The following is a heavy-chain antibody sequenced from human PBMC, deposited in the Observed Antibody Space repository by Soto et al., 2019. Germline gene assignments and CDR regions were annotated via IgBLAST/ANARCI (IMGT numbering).Heavy chain of an antibody. J-gene: IGHJ4*02. CDR2: ITSDTKTI. V-gene: IGHV3-48*01. CDR1: GFRFSIYS. D-gene: IGHD6-19*01. CDR3: ARSVEGHFDY. Sequence: ESGGNLVQPGGSLRLSCAASGFRFSIYSMNWVRQAPGKGLEWSAYITSDTKTIKYADSVKGRFTISRDNGKNSVYLQMNSLRAEDTAVYYCARSVEGHFDYWGQGTVVTVSA.